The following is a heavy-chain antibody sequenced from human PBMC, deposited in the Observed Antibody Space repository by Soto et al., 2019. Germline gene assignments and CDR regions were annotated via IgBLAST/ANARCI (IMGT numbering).Heavy chain of an antibody. D-gene: IGHD3-10*01. CDR1: GGSFSGYY. Sequence: SETQSLTCAVYGGSFSGYYLSWIRQPPGKGLEWIGEINHSGSTNYNPSLKSRVTISVDTSKNQFSLKLSSVTAADTAVYYCARAMVRGNGKGYYYMDVWGKGTTVTVSS. CDR2: INHSGST. J-gene: IGHJ6*03. V-gene: IGHV4-34*01. CDR3: ARAMVRGNGKGYYYMDV.